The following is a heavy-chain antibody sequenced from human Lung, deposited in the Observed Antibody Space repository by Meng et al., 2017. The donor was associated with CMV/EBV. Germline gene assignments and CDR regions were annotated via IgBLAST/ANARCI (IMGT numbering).Heavy chain of an antibody. D-gene: IGHD2-8*01. J-gene: IGHJ4*02. CDR2: ISATTGYT. Sequence: QVRRVWCGEGWGKPGGSLRPACTGSGFTFSDYYMSWIRQAPGKGLEWVSYISATTGYTEYADSVKGRFTISRDNAKNSLFLQMNSLRSEDTAVYYCARDFSLYRTSGVQWGQGTLVTVSS. V-gene: IGHV3-11*05. CDR3: ARDFSLYRTSGVQ. CDR1: GFTFSDYY.